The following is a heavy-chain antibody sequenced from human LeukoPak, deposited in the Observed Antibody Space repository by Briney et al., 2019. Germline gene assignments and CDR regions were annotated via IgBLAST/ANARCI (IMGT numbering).Heavy chain of an antibody. CDR1: GGSLCSYY. D-gene: IGHD6-13*01. CDR3: ARWRAASADPCDY. V-gene: IGHV4-59*13. J-gene: IGHJ4*02. Sequence: PSKTLSLTRTVSGGSLCSYYWRWLRQPPRERLEWIGYIHYSGSTNHTPSLKSRVTISVHASKHQFSLTLSSVTAADTAVYYCARWRAASADPCDYWGQGTLVTVSP. CDR2: IHYSGST.